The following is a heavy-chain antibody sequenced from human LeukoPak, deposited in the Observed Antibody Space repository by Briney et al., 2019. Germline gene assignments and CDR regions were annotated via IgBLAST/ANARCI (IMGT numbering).Heavy chain of an antibody. Sequence: RASVKVSCKASGYTFTSYDINWVRQAPGQGLEWMGRIIPIFGIANYAQKFQGRVTITADKSTSTAYMELSSLRSEDTAVYYCARDPSSTVVMRYYFDYWGQGTLVTVSS. J-gene: IGHJ4*02. D-gene: IGHD4-23*01. CDR3: ARDPSSTVVMRYYFDY. CDR1: GYTFTSYD. CDR2: IIPIFGIA. V-gene: IGHV1-69*04.